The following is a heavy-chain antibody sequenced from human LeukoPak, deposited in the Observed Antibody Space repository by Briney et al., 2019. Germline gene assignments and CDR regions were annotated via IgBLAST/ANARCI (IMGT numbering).Heavy chain of an antibody. Sequence: GGSLRLSCAASGFTFSSYAMHWVRQAPGKGLEWVAVISYDGSNKYYADSVKGRFTISRDNSKNTLYLQMNSLRAEDTAVYYCARDEGGYGYGFFFDYWGQGTLVTVSS. CDR2: ISYDGSNK. J-gene: IGHJ4*02. V-gene: IGHV3-30*01. D-gene: IGHD5-18*01. CDR1: GFTFSSYA. CDR3: ARDEGGYGYGFFFDY.